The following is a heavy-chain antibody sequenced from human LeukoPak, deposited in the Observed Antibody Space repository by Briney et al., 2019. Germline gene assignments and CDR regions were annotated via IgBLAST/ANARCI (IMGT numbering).Heavy chain of an antibody. D-gene: IGHD7-27*01. CDR2: MSPNSGDT. J-gene: IGHJ4*02. V-gene: IGHV1-8*01. CDR1: GYTFTSYD. CDR3: ARGPPNWGYDY. Sequence: ASVKVSCKASGYTFTSYDFNWVRQATGQRPEWMGWMSPNSGDTGYAQKFRDRVTMTRNTSISTAYMELSSLRPDDTAVYYCARGPPNWGYDYWGPGTLVTVSS.